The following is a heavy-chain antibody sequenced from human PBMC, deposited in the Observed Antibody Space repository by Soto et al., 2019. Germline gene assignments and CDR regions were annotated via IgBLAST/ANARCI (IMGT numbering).Heavy chain of an antibody. CDR2: IYYSGST. D-gene: IGHD3-22*01. CDR1: GGSISSGDYY. V-gene: IGHV4-30-4*01. J-gene: IGHJ5*02. Sequence: SETLSLTCTVSGGSISSGDYYWCWIRQPPGKGLEWIGYIYYSGSTYYNPSLKSRVTISVDTSKNQFSLKLSSVTAADTAVYYCARDYDSSGYNLWGQGTLVTVSS. CDR3: ARDYDSSGYNL.